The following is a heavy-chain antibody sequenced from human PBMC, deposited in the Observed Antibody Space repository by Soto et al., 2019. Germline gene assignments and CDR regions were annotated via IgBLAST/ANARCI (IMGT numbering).Heavy chain of an antibody. CDR3: AEVTAPLVEWVARYYLDY. D-gene: IGHD1-26*01. V-gene: IGHV3-23*01. CDR1: GFPFSNYA. J-gene: IGHJ4*02. CDR2: ISGSGNNT. Sequence: EVQLLESGGGLVQPGGSLRLSCVGSGFPFSNYAMNWVRQAPGQGPGWVSVISGSGNNTYQADAVKGRFTISRDDAKTTLYLQMSSLRAEASAVYFYAEVTAPLVEWVARYYLDYWGQGTLVTVSS.